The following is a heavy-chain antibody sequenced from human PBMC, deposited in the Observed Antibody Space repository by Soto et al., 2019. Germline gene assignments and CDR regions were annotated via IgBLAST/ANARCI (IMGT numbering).Heavy chain of an antibody. CDR1: GGSISSYY. J-gene: IGHJ3*02. CDR3: ARDLPYDKYDFWSGYYTPTQRDAFDI. D-gene: IGHD3-3*01. CDR2: IYYSGST. V-gene: IGHV4-59*01. Sequence: SETLSLTCTVSGGSISSYYWSWIRQPPGKGLEWIGYIYYSGSTNYNPSLKSRVTISVDTSKNQFSLKLSSVTAADTAVYYCARDLPYDKYDFWSGYYTPTQRDAFDIWGQGTMVTVSS.